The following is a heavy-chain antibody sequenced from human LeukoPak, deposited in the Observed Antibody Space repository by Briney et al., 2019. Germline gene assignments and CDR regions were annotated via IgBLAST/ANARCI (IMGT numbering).Heavy chain of an antibody. D-gene: IGHD3-10*01. J-gene: IGHJ4*02. CDR1: GGPISSSSYY. CDR2: IYYSGST. V-gene: IGHV4-39*07. CDR3: ARGIWFGELLSPLD. Sequence: SETLSLTCTVSGGPISSSSYYWGWIRQPPGRGLEWIGSIYYSGSTYYNPSLKSRVTISVDTSKNQFSLKLSSVTAADTAVYYCARGIWFGELLSPLDWGQGTLVTVSS.